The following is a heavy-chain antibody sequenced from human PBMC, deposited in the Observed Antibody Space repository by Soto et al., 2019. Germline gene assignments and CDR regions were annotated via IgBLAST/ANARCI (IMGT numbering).Heavy chain of an antibody. Sequence: LRLSCAASGFTFSRYIMHWLRQAPGQGLEGIATISSTSTNIYYEDSMKGRITITRDNPKNSLSLQMDSLRGEDTAVYYCTRGIASSSLVTFDVWGQGTMVTVSS. V-gene: IGHV3-21*01. CDR1: GFTFSRYI. D-gene: IGHD2-21*01. J-gene: IGHJ3*01. CDR2: ISSTSTNI. CDR3: TRGIASSSLVTFDV.